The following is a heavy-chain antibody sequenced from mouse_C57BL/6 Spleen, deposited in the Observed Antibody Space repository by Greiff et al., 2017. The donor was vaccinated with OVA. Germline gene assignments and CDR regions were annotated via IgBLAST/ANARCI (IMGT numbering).Heavy chain of an antibody. J-gene: IGHJ2*01. V-gene: IGHV3-6*01. D-gene: IGHD1-1*01. Sequence: EVQRVESGPGLVKPSQSLSLTCSVTGYSITSGYYWNWIRQFPGNKLEWMGYISYDGSNNYNPSLKNRISITRDTSKNQFFLKLNSVTTEDTATYYCARAHYGSSYLYFDYWGQGTTLTVSS. CDR3: ARAHYGSSYLYFDY. CDR2: ISYDGSN. CDR1: GYSITSGYY.